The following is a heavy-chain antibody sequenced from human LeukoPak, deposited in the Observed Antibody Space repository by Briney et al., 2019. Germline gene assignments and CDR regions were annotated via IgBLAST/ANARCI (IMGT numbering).Heavy chain of an antibody. CDR2: IYYSGST. V-gene: IGHV4-59*08. CDR3: ASGATTFDY. CDR1: SGSISSYY. J-gene: IGHJ4*02. Sequence: SETLSLTCTVSSGSISSYYWSWIRQPPGKGLEWIGYIYYSGSTNYNPSLKSRVTISVDTSKNQFSLKLGSVTAADTAVYYCASGATTFDYWGQGTLVTVSS. D-gene: IGHD1-26*01.